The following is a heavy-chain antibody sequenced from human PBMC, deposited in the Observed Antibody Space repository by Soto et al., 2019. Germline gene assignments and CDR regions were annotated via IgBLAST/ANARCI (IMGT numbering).Heavy chain of an antibody. J-gene: IGHJ4*02. Sequence: QLQLQESGPGLVKPSETLSLTCTVSGGSISSTDYYWGWVRLPPGKGLEWVATMYYSVSNYYNPSLKSRVTISADTSKNQFSLKLSSVTAADTAIYFCARRRDPDGAYFDHWGQGTLVTVSS. D-gene: IGHD4-17*01. V-gene: IGHV4-39*01. CDR2: MYYSVSN. CDR1: GGSISSTDYY. CDR3: ARRRDPDGAYFDH.